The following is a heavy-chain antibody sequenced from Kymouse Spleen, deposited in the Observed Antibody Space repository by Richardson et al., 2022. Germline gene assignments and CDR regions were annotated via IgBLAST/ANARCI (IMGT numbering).Heavy chain of an antibody. D-gene: IGHD3-10*01. CDR3: AREGITMVRGVSYYYGMDV. V-gene: IGHV3-48*02. Sequence: EVQLVESGGGLVQPGGSLRLSCAASGFTFSSYSMNWVRQAPGKGLEWVSYISSSSSTIYYADSVKGRFTISRDNAKNSLYLQMNSLRDEDTAVYYCAREGITMVRGVSYYYGMDVWGQGTTVTVSS. J-gene: IGHJ6*02. CDR2: ISSSSSTI. CDR1: GFTFSSYS.